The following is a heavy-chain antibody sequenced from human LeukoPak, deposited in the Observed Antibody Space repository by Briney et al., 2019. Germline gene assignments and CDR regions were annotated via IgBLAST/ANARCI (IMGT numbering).Heavy chain of an antibody. CDR3: ARVMYYYDSSGYGDY. J-gene: IGHJ4*02. CDR1: GFTFSSYA. V-gene: IGHV3-74*01. CDR2: INSDGSST. D-gene: IGHD3-22*01. Sequence: GGSLRLSCAASGFTFSSYAMSWVRQAPGKGLVWVSRINSDGSSTSYADSVKGRFTISRDNAKNTLYLQMNSLRAEDTAVYYCARVMYYYDSSGYGDYWGQGTLVTVSS.